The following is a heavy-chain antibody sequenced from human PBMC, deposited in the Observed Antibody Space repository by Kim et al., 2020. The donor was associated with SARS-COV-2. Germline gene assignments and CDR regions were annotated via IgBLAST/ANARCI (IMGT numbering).Heavy chain of an antibody. V-gene: IGHV4-59*13. CDR2: IYYSGST. CDR3: ARDRAAIGMDV. J-gene: IGHJ6*02. D-gene: IGHD3-10*01. Sequence: SETLSLTCTVSGGSISSYYWSWIRQPPGKGLEWIGYIYYSGSTNYNPSLKSRVTISVDTSKNQFSLKLSSVTAADTAVYYCARDRAAIGMDVWGQGTTVTVSS. CDR1: GGSISSYY.